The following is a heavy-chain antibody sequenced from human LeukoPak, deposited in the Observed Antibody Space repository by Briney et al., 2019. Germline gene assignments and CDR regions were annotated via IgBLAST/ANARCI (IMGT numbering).Heavy chain of an antibody. J-gene: IGHJ4*02. D-gene: IGHD1-14*01. CDR1: GGSISSSNYY. Sequence: SETLSLTCTVSGGSISSSNYYWGWIRQPPGKGLEWIGSIYYSGSTYYNPSLKSRVTVSVDTSKNQFSLKLSSVTAADTAVYYCARDSIRSYDYWGQGTLVTVSS. V-gene: IGHV4-39*02. CDR2: IYYSGST. CDR3: ARDSIRSYDY.